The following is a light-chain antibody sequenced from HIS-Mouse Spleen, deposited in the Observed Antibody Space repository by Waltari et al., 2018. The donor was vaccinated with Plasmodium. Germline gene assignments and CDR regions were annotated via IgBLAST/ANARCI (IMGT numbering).Light chain of an antibody. CDR3: SSYAGSNNLV. CDR2: EVS. CDR1: SSDVGGYTS. V-gene: IGLV2-8*01. Sequence: QSALTQPPSASGSPGQPVPIFCPGTSSDVGGYTSVSWYQQHPGKAPKLMIYEVSKRPSGVPDRFSGSKSGNTASLTVSGLQAEDEADYYCSSYAGSNNLVFGGGTKLTVL. J-gene: IGLJ2*01.